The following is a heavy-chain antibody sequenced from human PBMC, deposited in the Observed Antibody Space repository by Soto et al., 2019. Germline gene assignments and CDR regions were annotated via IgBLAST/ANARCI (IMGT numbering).Heavy chain of an antibody. D-gene: IGHD3-10*01. CDR3: ARHNYGSGSTYFDY. J-gene: IGHJ4*02. CDR2: IYYSGTT. Sequence: SVTLSLTCSVSGDSMSRGTYHWDWILQPPGKGLEWIGTIYYSGTTHYNPSLKSRVTISVDTSKKQFSLKLNSMTAADTAVYYCARHNYGSGSTYFDYWGQG. CDR1: GDSMSRGTYH. V-gene: IGHV4-39*01.